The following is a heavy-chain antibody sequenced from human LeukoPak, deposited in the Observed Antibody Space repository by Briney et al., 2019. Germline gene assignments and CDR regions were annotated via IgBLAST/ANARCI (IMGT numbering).Heavy chain of an antibody. Sequence: SETLSLTCTVSGGSISSYYWSWIRQPPGKGLEGIGYSYYSGSTNYNPSLKSRVTISVDTSRNQFSLKLSSVTAADTAVYYCARDGPVSGSSPYYYYYYMDVWGKGTTVTVSS. CDR1: GGSISSYY. CDR2: SYYSGST. J-gene: IGHJ6*03. CDR3: ARDGPVSGSSPYYYYYYMDV. V-gene: IGHV4-59*01. D-gene: IGHD1-26*01.